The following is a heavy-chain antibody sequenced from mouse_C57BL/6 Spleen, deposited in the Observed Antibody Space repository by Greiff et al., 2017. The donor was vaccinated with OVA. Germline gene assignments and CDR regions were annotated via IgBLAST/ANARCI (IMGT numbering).Heavy chain of an antibody. CDR2: FYPGSGSI. D-gene: IGHD2-4*01. Sequence: QVQLQQSGAELVKPGASVKLSCKASGYTFTEYTIHWVKQRSGQGLEWIGWFYPGSGSIKYNEKFKDKATLTADKSSSTVYMELSRLTSEDSAVYFGARDENDDYDRGYYDMGYWGQGTTVTVSS. V-gene: IGHV1-62-2*01. CDR1: GYTFTEYT. CDR3: ARDENDDYDRGYYDMGY. J-gene: IGHJ4*01.